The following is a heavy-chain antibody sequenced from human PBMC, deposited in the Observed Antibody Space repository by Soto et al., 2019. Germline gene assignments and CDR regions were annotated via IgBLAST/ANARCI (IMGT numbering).Heavy chain of an antibody. Sequence: GGSLRLSCAASGFTFSSYGMHWVRQAPGKGLEWVAVIWYDGSNKYYADSVKGRFTISRDNSKNTLYLQMNSLRAEDTAVYYCARDEQYSGYDSLPRPRFQFDYWGQGTLVTVSS. J-gene: IGHJ4*02. CDR3: ARDEQYSGYDSLPRPRFQFDY. D-gene: IGHD5-12*01. CDR2: IWYDGSNK. V-gene: IGHV3-33*01. CDR1: GFTFSSYG.